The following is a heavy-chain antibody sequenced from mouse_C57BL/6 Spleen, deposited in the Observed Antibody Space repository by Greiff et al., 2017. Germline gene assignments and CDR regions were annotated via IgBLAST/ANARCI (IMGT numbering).Heavy chain of an antibody. CDR1: GYAFTNYL. Sequence: QVQLKQSGAELVRPGTSVKVSCKASGYAFTNYLIEWVKQRPGQGLEWIGVINPGSGGTNYNEKFKGKATLTADKSSSTAYMQLSSLTSEDSAVYFCAREGITTVVANFDVWGTGTTVTVSS. CDR2: INPGSGGT. V-gene: IGHV1-54*01. CDR3: AREGITTVVANFDV. D-gene: IGHD1-1*01. J-gene: IGHJ1*03.